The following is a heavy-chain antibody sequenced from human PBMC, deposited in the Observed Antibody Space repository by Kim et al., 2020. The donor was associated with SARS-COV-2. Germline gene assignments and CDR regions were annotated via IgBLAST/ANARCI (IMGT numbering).Heavy chain of an antibody. CDR2: IYYSGST. CDR1: GGSISSYY. Sequence: SETLSLTCTVSGGSISSYYWSWIRQPPGKGLEWIGYIYYSGSTNYNPSLKSRVTISVDTSKNQFSLKLSSVTAADTAVYYCARQASGSYYGTLDYWGQGTLVTVSS. CDR3: ARQASGSYYGTLDY. J-gene: IGHJ4*02. V-gene: IGHV4-59*01. D-gene: IGHD1-26*01.